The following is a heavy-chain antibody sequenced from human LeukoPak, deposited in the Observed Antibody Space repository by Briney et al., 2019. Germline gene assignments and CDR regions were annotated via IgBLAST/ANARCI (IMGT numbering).Heavy chain of an antibody. CDR3: AKARIDYSGLSYFDY. V-gene: IGHV3-30*02. D-gene: IGHD6-6*01. CDR1: GFTFINYG. Sequence: GSLRLSCAASGFTFINYGMHWVRQALGKGLEWVAFIRYDGNNKYYADSVKGRFTISRDNSKNTLYLQMNSLRAEDTAVYYCAKARIDYSGLSYFDYWGQGTLVTVSS. CDR2: IRYDGNNK. J-gene: IGHJ4*02.